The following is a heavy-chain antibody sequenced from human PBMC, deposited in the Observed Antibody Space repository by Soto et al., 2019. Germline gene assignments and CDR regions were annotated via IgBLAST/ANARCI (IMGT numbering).Heavy chain of an antibody. CDR3: ARAFAGFGAYWYFDL. CDR1: GGSITDYY. V-gene: IGHV4-59*01. CDR2: GYHSVSI. D-gene: IGHD3-16*01. Sequence: SETLSLTXTVSGGSITDYYWSWIRQPPGKALEWIGYGYHSVSIHYNPSLKTRVTISVDTSENQFSLRLSSVTAADTAVYYCARAFAGFGAYWYFDLWGRGTLVTVSS. J-gene: IGHJ2*01.